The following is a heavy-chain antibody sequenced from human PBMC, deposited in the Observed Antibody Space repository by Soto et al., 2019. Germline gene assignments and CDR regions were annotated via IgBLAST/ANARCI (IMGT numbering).Heavy chain of an antibody. CDR1: GFTFSDYY. V-gene: IGHV3-11*06. CDR3: ASAPLYCSSTSCYNY. J-gene: IGHJ4*02. CDR2: ISSSSSYT. D-gene: IGHD2-2*02. Sequence: GGSLRLSCAASGFTFSDYYMSWIRQAPGKGLEWVSYISSSSSYTNYADSVKGRFTISRDNAKNSLYLQMNSLRAEDTAVYYCASAPLYCSSTSCYNYWGQGTLVTVSS.